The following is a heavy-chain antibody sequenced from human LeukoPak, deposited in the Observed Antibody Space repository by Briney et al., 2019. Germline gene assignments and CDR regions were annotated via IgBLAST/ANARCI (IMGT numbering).Heavy chain of an antibody. CDR2: ISAYNGNN. V-gene: IGHV1-18*01. Sequence: ASVKVSCKASGYTFTSYGISWVRQAPGQGLEWMGWISAYNGNNNYAQKLQGRVTMTTDTSTSTAYMELRSLRSDDTAVYYCARVDPNYYDSSGYWWGAFDIWGQGTMVTVSS. CDR3: ARVDPNYYDSSGYWWGAFDI. D-gene: IGHD3-22*01. J-gene: IGHJ3*02. CDR1: GYTFTSYG.